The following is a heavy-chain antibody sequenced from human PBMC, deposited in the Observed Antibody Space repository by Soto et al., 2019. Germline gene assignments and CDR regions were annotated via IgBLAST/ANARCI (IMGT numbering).Heavy chain of an antibody. J-gene: IGHJ6*02. V-gene: IGHV1-18*01. D-gene: IGHD2-15*01. CDR3: ARVGQWCNGGYCFSSPYYGMDI. CDR1: GYKFSTYG. CDR2: ISATNGNT. Sequence: QAQLVQSGAEVKKPGASVNVSCKAYGYKFSTYGITWVRQAPGQGLEWIGWISATNGNTNYAPKRQGRVTMTVDPSTSTACLGLSSLTSDDTAPSFCARVGQWCNGGYCFSSPYYGMDIWGQGPRVAVSS.